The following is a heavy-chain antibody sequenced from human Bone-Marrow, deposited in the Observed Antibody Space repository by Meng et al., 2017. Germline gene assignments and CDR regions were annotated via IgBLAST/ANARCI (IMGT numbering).Heavy chain of an antibody. CDR2: INTNTGNP. D-gene: IGHD3-22*01. Sequence: QVQLLQSGPALNKPGASVKVSCKASGYTFTSYAMNWVRQAPGQGLEWMGWINTNTGNPTYAQGFTGRFVFSLDTSVSTAYLQISSLKAEDTAVYYCARDADYYDSSGRINWFDPWGQGTLVTVSS. J-gene: IGHJ5*02. CDR1: GYTFTSYA. V-gene: IGHV7-4-1*02. CDR3: ARDADYYDSSGRINWFDP.